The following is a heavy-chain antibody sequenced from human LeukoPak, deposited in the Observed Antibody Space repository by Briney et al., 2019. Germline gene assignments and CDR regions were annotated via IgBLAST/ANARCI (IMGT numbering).Heavy chain of an antibody. CDR3: AKDRSSSGYWYFDL. Sequence: GGSLRLSCAASGFTFSSYGMHWVRQAPGKGLEWVSVISYDGSKKYYADSVKGRFTISRDNSKNTLHLQMNSLRAEDTAVYYCAKDRSSSGYWYFDLWGRGTLVTVSS. CDR2: ISYDGSKK. J-gene: IGHJ2*01. CDR1: GFTFSSYG. D-gene: IGHD6-6*01. V-gene: IGHV3-30*18.